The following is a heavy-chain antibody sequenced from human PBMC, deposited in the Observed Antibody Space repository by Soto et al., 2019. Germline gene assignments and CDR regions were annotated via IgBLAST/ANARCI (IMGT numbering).Heavy chain of an antibody. CDR3: ARPTIPRPGGEDYGLDV. V-gene: IGHV1-69*12. D-gene: IGHD3-16*01. CDR2: IIPILDTS. CDR1: RGAFSIYA. J-gene: IGHJ6*02. Sequence: QVQLVQSGAEVKKPGSSVKVSCKASRGAFSIYAFNWVRQAPGQGLEWMGGIIPILDTSKYAQKFQGRVTVTAGESTRTAYLELTSLTSEDTAVYYWARPTIPRPGGEDYGLDVWGQGTTVTVSS.